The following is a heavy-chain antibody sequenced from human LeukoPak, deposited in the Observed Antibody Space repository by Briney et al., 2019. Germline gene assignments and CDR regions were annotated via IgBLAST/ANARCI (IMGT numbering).Heavy chain of an antibody. D-gene: IGHD5-18*01. Sequence: GGSLRLSCAASGFGFDSFEMHWVRQAPGKGLEWISFTNSSGSIIYYADSVKGRVTISRDNAKNSLFLQMHSLRAEDTAVYYCARGYTYAHDYWGQGTLVTVSS. CDR3: ARGYTYAHDY. J-gene: IGHJ4*02. V-gene: IGHV3-48*03. CDR1: GFGFDSFE. CDR2: TNSSGSII.